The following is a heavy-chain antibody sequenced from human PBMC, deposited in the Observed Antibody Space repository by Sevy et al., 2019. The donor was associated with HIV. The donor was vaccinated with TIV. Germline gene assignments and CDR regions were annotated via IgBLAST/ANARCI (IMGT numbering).Heavy chain of an antibody. Sequence: GGSLRISCVTSGFTFRTSGMHWVRQSPGKGLEWVAIISYDEAHKNYADSVRGRFSISKDNSKNTLYLQMSSLKTEDTAVYYCAKDYSAGITFVRGAYRARGDYFDYWGQGTQVTVSS. D-gene: IGHD3-10*01. J-gene: IGHJ4*02. CDR1: GFTFRTSG. CDR3: AKDYSAGITFVRGAYRARGDYFDY. V-gene: IGHV3-30*18. CDR2: ISYDEAHK.